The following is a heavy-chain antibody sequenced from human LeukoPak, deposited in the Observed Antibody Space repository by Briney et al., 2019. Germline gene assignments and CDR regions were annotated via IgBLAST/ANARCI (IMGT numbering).Heavy chain of an antibody. CDR1: GFTFSTYW. V-gene: IGHV3-74*01. CDR2: LSPDGSSS. J-gene: IGHJ4*02. CDR3: TRSPSLGGRYWGFDY. Sequence: LAGGSLRLSCAASGFTFSTYWMHWVRQAPGKGLVWVSRLSPDGSSSIHADSVKGRFTVSRDNAKNTLYLQMNSLRAEDTAVYYCTRSPSLGGRYWGFDYWGQGALVTVSS. D-gene: IGHD1-26*01.